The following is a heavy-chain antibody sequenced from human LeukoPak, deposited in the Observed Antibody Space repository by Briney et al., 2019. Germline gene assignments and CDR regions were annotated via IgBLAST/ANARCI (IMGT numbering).Heavy chain of an antibody. D-gene: IGHD3-9*01. CDR1: GFTFSSYA. CDR2: ISGDGGST. J-gene: IGHJ4*02. Sequence: GGSLRLSCSASGFTFSSYAMHWVRQAPGKGLEWVSLISGDGGSTYYADSVKGRFTISRDNSKNSLYLQMNSLRTEDTALYYCAKDNYDILTGPFDYWGQGTLVTVSS. V-gene: IGHV3-43*02. CDR3: AKDNYDILTGPFDY.